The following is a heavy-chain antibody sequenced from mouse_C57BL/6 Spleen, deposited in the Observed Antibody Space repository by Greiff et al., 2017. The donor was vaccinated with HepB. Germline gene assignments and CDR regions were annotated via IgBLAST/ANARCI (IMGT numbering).Heavy chain of an antibody. D-gene: IGHD2-2*01. CDR3: GMVTTGFAY. V-gene: IGHV2-6*01. CDR1: GFSLTSYG. J-gene: IGHJ3*01. Sequence: VQLQESGPGLVAPSQSLSITCTVSGFSLTSYGVDWVRQSPGKGLEWLGVIWGVGSTNYNSALKSRLSISKDNSKSQVFLKMNSLQTDDTAMYYCGMVTTGFAYWGQGTLVTVSA. CDR2: IWGVGST.